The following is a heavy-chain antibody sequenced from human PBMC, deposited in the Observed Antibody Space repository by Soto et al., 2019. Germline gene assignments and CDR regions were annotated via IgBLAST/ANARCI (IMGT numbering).Heavy chain of an antibody. CDR2: IYYSGST. CDR3: ARHPGYYGSGTYYLEAFDI. J-gene: IGHJ3*02. D-gene: IGHD3-10*01. V-gene: IGHV4-39*01. Sequence: SETLSLTCTVSGGSISIVDYYWGWIRQPPGKGLEWIGSIYYSGSTYYNPSLKSRVTISVDTSKNQFSLKLSSVTAADTAVYYCARHPGYYGSGTYYLEAFDIWGQGTMVTVSS. CDR1: GGSISIVDYY.